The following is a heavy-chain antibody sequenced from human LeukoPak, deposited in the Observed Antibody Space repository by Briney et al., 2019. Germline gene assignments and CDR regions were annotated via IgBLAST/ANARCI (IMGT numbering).Heavy chain of an antibody. Sequence: GESLKISCKGSGYTFSSYWIAWVRQMPGKGLEWMGIIYPGDSDTRYSPSFEGQVTISADKTISTAYLQWNSLKALDTATYYCARYSPDVVVAPSAQFDYWGQGTLVTVSS. CDR1: GYTFSSYW. CDR3: ARYSPDVVVAPSAQFDY. D-gene: IGHD2-2*01. J-gene: IGHJ4*02. V-gene: IGHV5-51*01. CDR2: IYPGDSDT.